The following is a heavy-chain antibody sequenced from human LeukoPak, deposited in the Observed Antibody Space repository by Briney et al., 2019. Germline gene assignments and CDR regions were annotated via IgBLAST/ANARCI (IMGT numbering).Heavy chain of an antibody. V-gene: IGHV7-4-1*02. D-gene: IGHD3-22*01. CDR2: IDTNTGNP. J-gene: IGHJ4*02. CDR1: GYTFSSNA. Sequence: ASVKVSCKASGYTFSSNAINWVRQAPGQGLEWMGWIDTNTGNPTYAQGFTGRFVFSLDTSVSTAYLQISSLKAEDTAEYFCARGYDSSGYFSDWGQGTLVTVSS. CDR3: ARGYDSSGYFSD.